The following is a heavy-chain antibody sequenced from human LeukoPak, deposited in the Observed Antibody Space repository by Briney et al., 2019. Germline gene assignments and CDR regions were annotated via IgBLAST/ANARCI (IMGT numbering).Heavy chain of an antibody. CDR2: IYYSGST. CDR1: GGSISSYY. D-gene: IGHD5-18*01. J-gene: IGHJ4*02. Sequence: SETLSLTCTVSGGSISSYYWSWIRQPPGKGLEWIGYIYYSGSTNYNPSLKSRVTISVDTSKNQFSLKLSSVTAADTAVYYCARLRGYSYGFYYFDYWGQGTLVTVSS. V-gene: IGHV4-59*01. CDR3: ARLRGYSYGFYYFDY.